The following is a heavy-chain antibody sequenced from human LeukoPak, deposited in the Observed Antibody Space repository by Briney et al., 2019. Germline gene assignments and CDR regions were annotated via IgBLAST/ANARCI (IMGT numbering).Heavy chain of an antibody. J-gene: IGHJ4*02. CDR2: IYYSGST. V-gene: IGHV4-59*01. CDR3: ARFASSSRFDY. Sequence: PSETLSLTCTVSGGSISSYYWSWIRQPPGKGLEWIGYIYYSGSTNYNPSLKSRATISVDTSKNQFSLKLSSVTAADTAVYYCARFASSSRFDYWGQGTLVTVSS. D-gene: IGHD6-13*01. CDR1: GGSISSYY.